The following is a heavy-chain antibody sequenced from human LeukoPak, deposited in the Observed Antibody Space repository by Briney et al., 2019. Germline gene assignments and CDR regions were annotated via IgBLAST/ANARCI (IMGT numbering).Heavy chain of an antibody. CDR2: ISWNSGSI. D-gene: IGHD6-25*01. Sequence: GRSLRLSCAASGFTFDDYAMHWVRQAPGKGLGWVSGISWNSGSIGYADSVKGRFTISRDNAKNSLYLQMNSLRAEDTALYYCAKDIAAVPPLDYFDYWGQGTLVTVSS. CDR3: AKDIAAVPPLDYFDY. J-gene: IGHJ4*02. CDR1: GFTFDDYA. V-gene: IGHV3-9*01.